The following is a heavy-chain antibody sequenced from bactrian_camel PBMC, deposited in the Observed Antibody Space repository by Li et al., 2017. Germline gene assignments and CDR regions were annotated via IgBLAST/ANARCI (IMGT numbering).Heavy chain of an antibody. J-gene: IGHJ4*01. CDR1: GLTVSTAC. CDR3: AADLCSSAVVGFLNWNYAYNF. D-gene: IGHD8*01. Sequence: HVQLVESGGDSVQAGGSLRLSCAASGLTVSTACMGWFRQAPGKAPEGVVAMNSDGGISYADAVKGRFTITQDKDKNSVYLQMINLKPEDTAMYYCAADLCSSAVVGFLNWNYAYNFRGQGTQVTVS. V-gene: IGHV3S26*01. CDR2: MNSDGGI.